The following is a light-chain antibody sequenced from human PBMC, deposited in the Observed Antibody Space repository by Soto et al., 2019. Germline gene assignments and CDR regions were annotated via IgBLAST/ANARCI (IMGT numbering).Light chain of an antibody. Sequence: QSALTQPASVSGSPGQSITISCTGTSSDVGSYNLVSWYQQHPGKAPKLMIYEGSKRPSGVSNRFSGYKSGNTAALTISGLQAEDEADYYCCSYAGSSTPFVFGPGTKVTVL. J-gene: IGLJ1*01. V-gene: IGLV2-23*01. CDR1: SSDVGSYNL. CDR2: EGS. CDR3: CSYAGSSTPFV.